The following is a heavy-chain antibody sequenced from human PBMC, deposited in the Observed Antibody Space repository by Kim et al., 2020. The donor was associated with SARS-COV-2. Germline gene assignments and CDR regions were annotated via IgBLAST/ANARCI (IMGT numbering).Heavy chain of an antibody. CDR1: GGSIVTDY. Sequence: SETLSLTCTVSGGSIVTDYWGWIRQPLGKGMEWIGNIFIWSTNYNPSLTSRVAISVDTSKKEISLMVTSVTSADTAVYYCVRDWSFYGMDVWGQGTTVTVSS. V-gene: IGHV4-59*01. CDR3: VRDWSFYGMDV. J-gene: IGHJ6*02. CDR2: IFIWST.